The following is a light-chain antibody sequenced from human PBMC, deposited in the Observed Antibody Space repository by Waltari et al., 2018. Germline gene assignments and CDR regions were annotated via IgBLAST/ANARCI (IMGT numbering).Light chain of an antibody. CDR2: YDN. V-gene: IGLV3-21*04. CDR1: NIGTRS. J-gene: IGLJ3*02. CDR3: QVWDNYSDHWV. Sequence: SYVLTQPPSLSVAPGKTARITCGGNNIGTRSVHWCQQKAGQAPVVVISYDNARPSGIPERFSASNSGNMATLTISRVEAGDEADYYCQVWDNYSDHWVFGGGTKLTVL.